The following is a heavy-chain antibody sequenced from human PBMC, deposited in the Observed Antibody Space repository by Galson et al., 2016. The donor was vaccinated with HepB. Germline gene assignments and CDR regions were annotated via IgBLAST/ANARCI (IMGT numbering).Heavy chain of an antibody. CDR3: VKGENGQRFLEWLAPFDY. D-gene: IGHD3-3*01. CDR1: GFTFSSYG. Sequence: SLRLSCAASGFTFSSYGMHWVRQAPGKGLEWVAIIWYDGSNKYYADSVKGRFTISRDNSKSTLYLQMNSLRVEDTAVYYCVKGENGQRFLEWLAPFDYWGQGALVTVSS. J-gene: IGHJ4*02. CDR2: IWYDGSNK. V-gene: IGHV3-33*06.